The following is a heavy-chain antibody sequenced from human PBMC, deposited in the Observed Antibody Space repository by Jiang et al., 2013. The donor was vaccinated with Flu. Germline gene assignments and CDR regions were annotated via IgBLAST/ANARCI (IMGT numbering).Heavy chain of an antibody. D-gene: IGHD2-15*01. CDR1: AGSISGYY. Sequence: GPGLVKPSETLSLTCTVSAGSISGYYWSWIRQPPGKGLEWIGYRYYTDSSNYHYNPSLKSRVAMSVDTSKDQISLHLTSVTAADTAVYYCARLSCSGGSCYEAYWGQGILVT. CDR3: ARLSCSGGSCYEAY. V-gene: IGHV4-59*08. CDR2: RYYTDSS. J-gene: IGHJ4*02.